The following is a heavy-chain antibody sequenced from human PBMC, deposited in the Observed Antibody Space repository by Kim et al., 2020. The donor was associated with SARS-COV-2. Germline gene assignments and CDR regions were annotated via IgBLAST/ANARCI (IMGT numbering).Heavy chain of an antibody. CDR1: GFTFSSYA. CDR3: ARDHYDSSGYYYAPAGG. CDR2: ISYDGSNK. D-gene: IGHD3-22*01. Sequence: GGSLRLSCAASGFTFSSYAMHWVRQAPGKGLEWVAVISYDGSNKYYADSVKGRFTISRDNSKNTLYLQMNSLRAEDTAVYYCARDHYDSSGYYYAPAGGWGQGTLVTVSS. V-gene: IGHV3-30*04. J-gene: IGHJ4*02.